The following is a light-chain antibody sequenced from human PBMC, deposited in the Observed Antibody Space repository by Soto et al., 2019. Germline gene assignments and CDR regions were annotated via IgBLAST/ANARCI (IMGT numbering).Light chain of an antibody. V-gene: IGLV2-14*01. CDR2: DVS. CDR3: SSYTSSSTSVV. J-gene: IGLJ2*01. Sequence: QSALTQPASVSGSPGQSITISCTGTSSDVGGYNYVSWYQQHPGKAPKLMIYDVSNRPSGVSDRFSCSKSGNTASLTISGLQAEDEADYYCSSYTSSSTSVVFGGGTKLTVL. CDR1: SSDVGGYNY.